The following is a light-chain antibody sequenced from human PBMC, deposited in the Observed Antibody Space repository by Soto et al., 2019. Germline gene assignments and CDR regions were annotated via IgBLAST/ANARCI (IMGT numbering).Light chain of an antibody. CDR2: EAS. CDR3: QKYNSAPLT. Sequence: DIQMTQSPSFVSASVGDRVTITCRARQDVGSWLAWYQQKTGKAPKLLIYEASTLKTGVPSRFSGRGSGTDFTLTISSLQPEDVATYYCQKYNSAPLTFGPGTRREIK. CDR1: QDVGSW. J-gene: IGKJ5*01. V-gene: IGKV1-12*01.